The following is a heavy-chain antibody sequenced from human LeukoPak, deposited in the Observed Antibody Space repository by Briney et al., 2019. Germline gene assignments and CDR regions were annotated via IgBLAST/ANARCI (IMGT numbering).Heavy chain of an antibody. CDR3: ARSPSITMVRGVKQFDP. D-gene: IGHD3-10*01. CDR2: IIPILGIA. V-gene: IGHV1-69*04. CDR1: GGTFSSYA. Sequence: SVKVSCKASGGTFSSYAISWARQAPGQGLEWMGRIIPILGIANYAQKFQGRVTITADKSTSTAYMELSSLRSEDTAVYYCARSPSITMVRGVKQFDPWGQGTLVTVSS. J-gene: IGHJ5*02.